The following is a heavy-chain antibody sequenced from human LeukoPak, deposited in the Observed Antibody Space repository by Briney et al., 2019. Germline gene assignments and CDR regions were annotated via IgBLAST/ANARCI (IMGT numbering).Heavy chain of an antibody. CDR2: IRSKHNNYAT. CDR3: TRPIYDAFDL. J-gene: IGHJ3*01. V-gene: IGHV3-73*01. Sequence: PGGSLRLSCVASEFTFSDSEMHWVRQTSGKGLEWLGRIRSKHNNYATAYATSVTGRITISRDDSKNTAYLQMNSLKTEDTAVYYCTRPIYDAFDLWGQGTTVTVSS. CDR1: EFTFSDSE.